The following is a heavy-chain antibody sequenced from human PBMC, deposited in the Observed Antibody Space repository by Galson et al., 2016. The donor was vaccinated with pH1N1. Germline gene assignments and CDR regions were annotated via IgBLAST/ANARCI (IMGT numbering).Heavy chain of an antibody. D-gene: IGHD5-18*01. Sequence: SLRLSCAASGFSFSTFAMTWVRQAPGKGLEWVAVISSSGANIFYADSVKGRFTISRDSSKNTLYLQMNNLRPEDTAFYYCARVRSSGYNYAQQFVDWGQGTLVTVSS. CDR3: ARVRSSGYNYAQQFVD. CDR1: GFSFSTFA. V-gene: IGHV3-30-3*01. CDR2: ISSSGANI. J-gene: IGHJ4*02.